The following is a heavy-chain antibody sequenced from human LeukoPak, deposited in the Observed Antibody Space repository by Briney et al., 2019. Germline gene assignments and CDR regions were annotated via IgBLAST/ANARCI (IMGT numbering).Heavy chain of an antibody. Sequence: GGSLRLSCAASGFTFSSYAMSWVRQAPGKGLEWVSAISGSGGSTYYADSVKGRFTISRDKSKNTLYLQMNSLRAEDTAVYYCAKDGLGYCSSTSCYKDYWGQGTLVTVSS. CDR3: AKDGLGYCSSTSCYKDY. CDR2: ISGSGGST. D-gene: IGHD2-2*02. V-gene: IGHV3-23*01. CDR1: GFTFSSYA. J-gene: IGHJ4*02.